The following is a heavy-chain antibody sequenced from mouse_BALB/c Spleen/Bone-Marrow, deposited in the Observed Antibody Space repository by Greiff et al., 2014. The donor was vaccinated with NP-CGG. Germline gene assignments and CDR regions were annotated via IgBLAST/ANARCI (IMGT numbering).Heavy chain of an antibody. D-gene: IGHD1-3*01. CDR3: ARDRSYMFRAMDY. CDR2: INPTTGYT. J-gene: IGHJ4*01. V-gene: IGHV1-7*01. Sequence: QVHVKQSGAELAKPGASVKMSCRASGYTFTTYWMHWVKQRPGQGLEWIGYINPTTGYTEYNQKFQDKATLTADESSSTAYMQLSSLTSEDSAIYYCARDRSYMFRAMDYWGQGTSVTVSS. CDR1: GYTFTTYW.